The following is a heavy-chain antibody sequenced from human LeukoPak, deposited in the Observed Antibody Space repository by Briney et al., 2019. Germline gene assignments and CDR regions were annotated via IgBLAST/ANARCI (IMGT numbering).Heavy chain of an antibody. V-gene: IGHV1-18*01. CDR3: ARGGYGSGSRPYYYYMDV. CDR1: GYTFTSYG. CDR2: ISAYNGNT. J-gene: IGHJ6*03. D-gene: IGHD3-10*01. Sequence: VASVKVSCKASGYTFTSYGISWVRQAPGQGLEWMGWISAYNGNTNYAQKLQGRVTMTTDTSTSTAYMELRSLRSDDTAVYYCARGGYGSGSRPYYYYMDVWGKGTTVTISS.